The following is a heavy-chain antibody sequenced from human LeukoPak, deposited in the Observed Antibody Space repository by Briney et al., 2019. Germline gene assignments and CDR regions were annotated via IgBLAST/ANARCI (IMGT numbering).Heavy chain of an antibody. CDR1: GGSISSSSYY. Sequence: SETLSLTCTVSGGSISSSSYYWGWIRQPPGKGLEWIGSIYYSGSTYYNPSLKSRVTISVDTSKNQFSLKLSSVTAADTAVYYCARSYSSYRYFDYWGQGTLVTVSS. CDR3: ARSYSSYRYFDY. V-gene: IGHV4-39*01. D-gene: IGHD6-19*01. J-gene: IGHJ4*02. CDR2: IYYSGST.